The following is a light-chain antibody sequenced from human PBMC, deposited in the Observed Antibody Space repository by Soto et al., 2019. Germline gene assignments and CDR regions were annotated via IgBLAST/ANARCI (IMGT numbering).Light chain of an antibody. Sequence: EIVMTQSPATLSVSPGERATLSCRDSQSVSSNLAWYQQKPGQAPRLLIYGSSTRATGITARFSDSGSGTDFTLTISSLQSEDFAVYYCQQYNNWPRTFGQGTKVDIK. J-gene: IGKJ1*01. CDR1: QSVSSN. CDR3: QQYNNWPRT. V-gene: IGKV3-15*01. CDR2: GSS.